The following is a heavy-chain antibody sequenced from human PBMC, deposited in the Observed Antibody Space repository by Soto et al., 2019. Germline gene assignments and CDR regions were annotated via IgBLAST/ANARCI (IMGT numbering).Heavy chain of an antibody. CDR2: IYYSGST. Sequence: PSVTLSLTCPVAGGSISSYYWSWIRQPPGKGLEWIGYIYYSGSTNYNPSLKSRVTISVDTSKNQFSLKLSSVTATDTAVYYCARLTMVRGVFSWGQGTLVTVSS. D-gene: IGHD3-10*01. CDR3: ARLTMVRGVFS. CDR1: GGSISSYY. V-gene: IGHV4-59*01. J-gene: IGHJ5*02.